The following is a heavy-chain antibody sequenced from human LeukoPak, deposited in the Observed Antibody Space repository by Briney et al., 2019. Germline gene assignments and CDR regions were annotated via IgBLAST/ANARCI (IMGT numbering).Heavy chain of an antibody. V-gene: IGHV1-46*01. CDR3: ARALIVVVPAARPDAFDI. CDR1: GYTFTSYY. CDR2: INSSGGST. Sequence: GASVKVSCKASGYTFTSYYMHWVRQAPGQGLEWMGIINSSGGSTSYAQKFQGRVTMTRDTSTSTVYMELSSLRSEDTAVYYCARALIVVVPAARPDAFDIWGQGTMVTVSS. J-gene: IGHJ3*02. D-gene: IGHD2-2*01.